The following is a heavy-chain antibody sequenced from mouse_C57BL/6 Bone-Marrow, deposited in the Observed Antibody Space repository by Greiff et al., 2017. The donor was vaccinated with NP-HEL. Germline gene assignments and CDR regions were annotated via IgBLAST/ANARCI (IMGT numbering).Heavy chain of an antibody. J-gene: IGHJ2*01. D-gene: IGHD1-1*01. CDR1: GFSLSTFGMG. CDR3: ARMSFNYYGSSYYFDY. V-gene: IGHV8-8*01. CDR2: IWWDDDK. Sequence: QVTLKVSGPGILQPSQTLSLTCSFSGFSLSTFGMGVGWIRQPSGKGLEWLAHIWWDDDKYYNPALKSRLTISKDTSKNQVFLKIANVDTADTATYYCARMSFNYYGSSYYFDYWGQGTTLTVSS.